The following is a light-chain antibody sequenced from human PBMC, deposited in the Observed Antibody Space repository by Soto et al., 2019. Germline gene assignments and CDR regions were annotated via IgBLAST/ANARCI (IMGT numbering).Light chain of an antibody. CDR2: GAS. Sequence: EIVLTHPHGTLSLSPCKGAALSSSAGESVSSSFLAWYQQKPGQAPRLLIYGASSRATGIPDRFSGSGSGTDFTLTISRLEPEDFAVYYCQQYGSALTWTFGQGTKVDIK. CDR3: QQYGSALTWT. CDR1: ESVSSSF. V-gene: IGKV3-20*01. J-gene: IGKJ1*01.